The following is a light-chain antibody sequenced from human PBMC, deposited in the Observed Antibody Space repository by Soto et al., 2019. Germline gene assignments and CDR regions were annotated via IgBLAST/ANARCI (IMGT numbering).Light chain of an antibody. V-gene: IGKV1-39*01. CDR1: QSVSRW. Sequence: EIQMTESPSTLSASVGDRVTITCRASQSVSRWLAWYKQKPGEAPKLLIYDASALQSGVPSRFSGSGSGRDFTLNITRLQPEDFATYYCQQSYSTPVTFGQGTRLEIK. CDR2: DAS. CDR3: QQSYSTPVT. J-gene: IGKJ5*01.